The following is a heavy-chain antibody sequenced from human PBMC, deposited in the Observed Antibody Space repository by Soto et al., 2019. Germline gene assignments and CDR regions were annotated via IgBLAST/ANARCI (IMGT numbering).Heavy chain of an antibody. CDR2: ISGTAGNT. Sequence: GGALRLSCAASGFTFTSGAMSWVRQAPGKGLEWVSAISGTAGNTYHADSVKGRFTISRDISKNTLYLQMNSLRAEDTAVYYCAKGDWDYIAGHFAYWGQGTLVTVSS. J-gene: IGHJ4*02. CDR1: GFTFTSGA. CDR3: AKGDWDYIAGHFAY. V-gene: IGHV3-23*01. D-gene: IGHD1-7*01.